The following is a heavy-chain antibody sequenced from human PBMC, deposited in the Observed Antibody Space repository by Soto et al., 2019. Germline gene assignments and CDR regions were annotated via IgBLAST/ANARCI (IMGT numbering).Heavy chain of an antibody. CDR1: GYTFTSYG. CDR2: ISAYNGNT. V-gene: IGHV1-18*01. Sequence: ASVKVSCKASGYTFTSYGISWVRQAPGQGLEWMGWISAYNGNTNYAQKLQGRVTMTTDTSTSTAYMELRSLRSDDTAVYYCARLAITMVRGVMITYGMDVWGQGTTVTVSS. CDR3: ARLAITMVRGVMITYGMDV. J-gene: IGHJ6*02. D-gene: IGHD3-10*01.